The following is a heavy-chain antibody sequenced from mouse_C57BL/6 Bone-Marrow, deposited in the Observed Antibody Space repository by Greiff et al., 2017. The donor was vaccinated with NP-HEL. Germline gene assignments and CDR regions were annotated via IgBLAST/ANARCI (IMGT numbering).Heavy chain of an antibody. CDR2: IYPSDSET. V-gene: IGHV1-61*01. CDR1: GYTFTSYW. J-gene: IGHJ2*01. Sequence: VQLQQPGAELVRPGSSVQLSCKASGYTFTSYWMDWVKQRPGQGLEWIGNIYPSDSETHYNQKFKDKATLTVDKSSSTTYMPLSSLNSEDSAVYYCARWDYDGDFDYWGQGTTLTVSS. D-gene: IGHD2-4*01. CDR3: ARWDYDGDFDY.